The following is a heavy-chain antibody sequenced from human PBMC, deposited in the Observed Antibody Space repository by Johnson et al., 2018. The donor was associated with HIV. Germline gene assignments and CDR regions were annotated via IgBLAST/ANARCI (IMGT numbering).Heavy chain of an antibody. CDR2: ISSSGSTI. V-gene: IGHV3-11*04. CDR1: RFTISDYY. CDR3: ARDDRIVGASMGAFDI. Sequence: QVQLVESGGGLVKPGGSLRLSCAASRFTISDYYMSWIRQTPGKGLEWVSYISSSGSTIYYADSVKGRFTISRDNAKNSLYLQVNSLRAEDTAVYYCARDDRIVGASMGAFDIWGQGTMVTVSS. J-gene: IGHJ3*02. D-gene: IGHD1-26*01.